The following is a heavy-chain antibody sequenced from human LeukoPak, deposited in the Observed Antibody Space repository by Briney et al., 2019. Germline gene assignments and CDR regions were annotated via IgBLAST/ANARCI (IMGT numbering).Heavy chain of an antibody. Sequence: PGGSLRLSCAASGFTFSSYAMSWVRQAPGKGLEWVSAISGSGGSTYYADSVKGRFTISRDNSKNTLYLQMNSLRAEDTAVYYCAKFSSYQNYGSGSPNFDYWGQGTLVTVSS. J-gene: IGHJ4*02. D-gene: IGHD3-10*01. CDR1: GFTFSSYA. V-gene: IGHV3-23*01. CDR2: ISGSGGST. CDR3: AKFSSYQNYGSGSPNFDY.